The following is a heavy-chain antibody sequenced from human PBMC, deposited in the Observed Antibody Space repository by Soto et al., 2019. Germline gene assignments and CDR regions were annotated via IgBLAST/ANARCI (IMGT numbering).Heavy chain of an antibody. CDR3: AKGRYDFWSPYYFDS. CDR1: GLNFDDFA. V-gene: IGHV3-9*01. D-gene: IGHD3-3*01. J-gene: IGHJ4*02. Sequence: PGGSLRLSCVGTGLNFDDFAMHWVRQAPGKGLEWVSGITWNSRVLAYADSVKGRFTISGDNARNSLYLQMDSLRDEDTALYYCAKGRYDFWSPYYFDSWGQGTLVTVSS. CDR2: ITWNSRVL.